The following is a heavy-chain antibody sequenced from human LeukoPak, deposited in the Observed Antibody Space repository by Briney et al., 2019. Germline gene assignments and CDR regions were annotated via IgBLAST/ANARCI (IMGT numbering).Heavy chain of an antibody. D-gene: IGHD5-12*01. CDR2: ISSSSSYI. J-gene: IGHJ4*02. CDR1: GFTFSSYS. CDR3: ARGNIVATAPWDY. Sequence: GRSLRLSCAASGFTFSSYSMNWVRQAAGKGLEWVSSISSSSSYIYYADSVKGRFTISRDNAKNSLYLQMNSLRAEDTAVYYCARGNIVATAPWDYWGQGTLVAVSS. V-gene: IGHV3-21*01.